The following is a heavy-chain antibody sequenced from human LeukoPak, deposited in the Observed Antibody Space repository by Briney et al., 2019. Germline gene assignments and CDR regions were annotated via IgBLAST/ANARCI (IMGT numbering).Heavy chain of an antibody. CDR1: GGSISNYY. J-gene: IGHJ4*02. Sequence: SETLSLTCSVSGGSISNYYWNWIRQTPGKGLEWIGYIYHSGSTYYNPSLKSRVTISLDTSKRQFSLKLSSVTAADTAVYFCARDSVNCSTTSCSDYLDYWGQGTLVTVSS. CDR3: ARDSVNCSTTSCSDYLDY. V-gene: IGHV4-59*01. CDR2: IYHSGST. D-gene: IGHD2-2*01.